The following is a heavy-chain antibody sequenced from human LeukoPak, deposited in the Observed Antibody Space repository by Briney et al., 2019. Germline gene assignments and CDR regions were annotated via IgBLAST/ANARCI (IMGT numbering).Heavy chain of an antibody. J-gene: IGHJ4*02. Sequence: GGTLRLSCAASGFTFSSYGMNWVRQAPGKGLEWVSAISGSGGSTYYADSVRGRFTISRDNPKNTLYLQMNSLRAEDTAVYYCTCMGPFDYWGQGTLVTVSS. CDR2: ISGSGGST. CDR1: GFTFSSYG. D-gene: IGHD2-8*01. V-gene: IGHV3-23*01. CDR3: TCMGPFDY.